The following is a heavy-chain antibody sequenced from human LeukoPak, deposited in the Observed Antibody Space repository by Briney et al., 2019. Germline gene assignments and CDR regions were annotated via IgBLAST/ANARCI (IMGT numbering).Heavy chain of an antibody. V-gene: IGHV3-33*01. CDR2: IWHDGSHK. Sequence: GGSLRLSCAASGFAFNTYAMHWVRQAPGKGLEWVTLIWHDGSHKFYIDSVRGRFTISRDNSRNTVYLQMNGLRAGDTAVYYCAREILGSGSYPDYWGQGTLVTVSS. CDR1: GFAFNTYA. J-gene: IGHJ4*02. D-gene: IGHD3-10*01. CDR3: AREILGSGSYPDY.